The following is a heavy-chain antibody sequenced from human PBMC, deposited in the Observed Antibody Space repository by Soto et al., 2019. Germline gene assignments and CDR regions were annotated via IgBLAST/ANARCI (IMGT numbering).Heavy chain of an antibody. CDR1: GGSISSGGYY. J-gene: IGHJ6*02. CDR2: IYYSGST. V-gene: IGHV4-31*03. Sequence: SETLSLTCTVSGGSISSGGYYWSWIRQHPGKGLEWIGYIYYSGSTYYNPSLKSRVTISVDTSKNQFSLKLSSVTAADTAVYYCARDAPRYGMDVWGQRTTVTVSS. CDR3: ARDAPRYGMDV.